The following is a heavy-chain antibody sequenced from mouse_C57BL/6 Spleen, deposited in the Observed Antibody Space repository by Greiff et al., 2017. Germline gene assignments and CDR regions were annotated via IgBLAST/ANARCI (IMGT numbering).Heavy chain of an antibody. CDR2: IWTGGGT. CDR1: GFSLTSYA. D-gene: IGHD2-4*01. Sequence: VQLVESGPGLVAPSQSLSITCTVSGFSLTSYAISWVRQPPGKGLEWLGVIWTGGGTNYNSALKSRLSISKDNSKSQVFLKMNSLQTDDTARYYCARNGDYDGYWYFDVWGTGTTVTVSS. V-gene: IGHV2-9-1*01. CDR3: ARNGDYDGYWYFDV. J-gene: IGHJ1*03.